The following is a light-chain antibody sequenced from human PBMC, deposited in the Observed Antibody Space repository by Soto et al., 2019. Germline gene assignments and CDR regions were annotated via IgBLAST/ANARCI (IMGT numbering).Light chain of an antibody. Sequence: EIVWTPSPATLSLSPGERATLSCRASQSVSNNYLAWYQQKPGQAPRLLIYGASNRATGIPDRFSGSGSGTDFTLTISRLEPEDFAVYYCQQYGSSGTFGQGTKVDIK. V-gene: IGKV3-20*01. CDR3: QQYGSSGT. CDR1: QSVSNNY. CDR2: GAS. J-gene: IGKJ1*01.